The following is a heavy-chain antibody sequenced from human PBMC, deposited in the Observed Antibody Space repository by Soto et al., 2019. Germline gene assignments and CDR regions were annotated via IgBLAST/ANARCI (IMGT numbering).Heavy chain of an antibody. Sequence: SETMSLTCTVSGGSASRGSSYWSWIRQPPGKGPEWIGDIDDSGSTNYNPSLKSRLTISVDTSKNQCSLKLSAVTAADTAGYYCATLSSSGWSKDPQAYGGQGTLVTVSS. V-gene: IGHV4-61*01. CDR1: GGSASRGSSY. CDR3: ATLSSSGWSKDPQAY. D-gene: IGHD6-19*01. J-gene: IGHJ4*02. CDR2: IDDSGST.